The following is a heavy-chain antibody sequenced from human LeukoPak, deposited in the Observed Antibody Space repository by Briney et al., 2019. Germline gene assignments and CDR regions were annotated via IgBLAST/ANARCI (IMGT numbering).Heavy chain of an antibody. CDR1: GGPIGSSRHS. D-gene: IGHD6-13*01. CDR3: AIANGGIEAAIDY. CDR2: FYYGGST. V-gene: IGHV4-39*01. J-gene: IGHJ4*02. Sequence: SETLSLTCSVSGGPIGSSRHSWVWIRQPPGEGLAWIGIFYYGGSTYYNPSLKSRVTISVDTSETQFSLELSSVTAADTAVYYCAIANGGIEAAIDYWAREPWSPFPQ.